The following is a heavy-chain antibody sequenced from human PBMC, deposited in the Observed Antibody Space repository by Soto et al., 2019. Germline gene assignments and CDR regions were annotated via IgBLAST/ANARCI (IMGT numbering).Heavy chain of an antibody. V-gene: IGHV1-69*12. CDR1: GGTFSSYA. CDR2: IIPIFGTA. CDR3: AVGDTAMARGGMDV. D-gene: IGHD5-18*01. J-gene: IGHJ6*02. Sequence: QVQLVQSGAEVKKPGSSVKVSCKASGGTFSSYAISWVRQAPGQGLEWMGGIIPIFGTANYAQKFQGRVTISAGESTSTAYMELSRLRSEDTAVDYCAVGDTAMARGGMDVWGQGTTVTVSS.